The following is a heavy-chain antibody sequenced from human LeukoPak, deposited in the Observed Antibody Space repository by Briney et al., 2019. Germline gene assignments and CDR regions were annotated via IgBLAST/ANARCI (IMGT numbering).Heavy chain of an antibody. CDR3: ASPHSGYG. V-gene: IGHV3-48*02. D-gene: IGHD5-12*01. J-gene: IGHJ4*02. CDR2: ITGSGSGI. CDR1: EFTFSSYS. Sequence: PGGSLRLSCAASEFTFSSYSMNWVRQAPGKGLQWVSYITGSGSGIHYAYSVKGRFTISRDNAKNTLYLQMNSLRDEDTAVYYCASPHSGYGWGQGTLVTVSS.